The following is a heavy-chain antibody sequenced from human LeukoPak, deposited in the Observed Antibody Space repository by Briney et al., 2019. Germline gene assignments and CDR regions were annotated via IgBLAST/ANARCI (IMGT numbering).Heavy chain of an antibody. Sequence: SETLSLTCTVSGGSISSYYWSWIRQPAAKGLEWIGRFYSSGSTNYNPSLTSRVTISLDKSKNQFSLKLTSVTAADTAVYYCARGGAAGDAFDIWGQGTMVTVSS. CDR2: FYSSGST. D-gene: IGHD1-14*01. J-gene: IGHJ3*02. CDR1: GGSISSYY. CDR3: ARGGAAGDAFDI. V-gene: IGHV4-4*07.